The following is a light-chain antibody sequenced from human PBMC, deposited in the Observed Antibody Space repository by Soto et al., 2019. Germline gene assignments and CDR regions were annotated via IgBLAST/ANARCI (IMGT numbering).Light chain of an antibody. CDR3: QEYNTNSRT. V-gene: IGKV1-5*03. J-gene: IGKJ1*01. Sequence: IQMTQSPSTLSASVGDTVTITCRASESIYSWLAWYKQIPGKAPQLLMYKTSTLKSAVPSRFSGRGSGAKYTLTISSLQPDDFATYYCQEYNTNSRTFGQGTRVENK. CDR2: KTS. CDR1: ESIYSW.